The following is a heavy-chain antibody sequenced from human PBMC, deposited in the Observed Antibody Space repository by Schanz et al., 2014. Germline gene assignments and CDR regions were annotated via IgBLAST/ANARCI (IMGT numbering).Heavy chain of an antibody. J-gene: IGHJ2*01. CDR2: ISPYNGNT. CDR1: GYTFTGYY. D-gene: IGHD3-16*01. V-gene: IGHV1-18*04. Sequence: QVQLVQSGAELKKPGASVKVSCKASGYTFTGYYMHWVRQAPGQGLEWMGWISPYNGNTNYAQKLQGRVTMTADTSANTAYMELRSLRSDDTAHYYCVRVPSRDVSFDLWGRGTLVTVSS. CDR3: VRVPSRDVSFDL.